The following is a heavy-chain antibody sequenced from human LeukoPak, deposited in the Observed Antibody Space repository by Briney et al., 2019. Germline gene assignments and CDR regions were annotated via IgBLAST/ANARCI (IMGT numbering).Heavy chain of an antibody. D-gene: IGHD5-18*01. J-gene: IGHJ4*02. CDR1: GYSFTNYW. V-gene: IGHV5-51*01. CDR2: IYPGDSDT. CDR3: ARQDTAMVTGGLDY. Sequence: GESLKISCKGSGYSFTNYWIGWVRQMPGEGVELTGIIYPGDSDTRYSPSFQGQVTISADKYISTAYLQWSSLKASDTAMYYCARQDTAMVTGGLDYWGQGTLVTVSS.